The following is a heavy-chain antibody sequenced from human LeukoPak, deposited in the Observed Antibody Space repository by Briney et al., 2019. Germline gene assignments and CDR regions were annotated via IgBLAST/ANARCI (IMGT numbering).Heavy chain of an antibody. D-gene: IGHD4-17*01. CDR3: AKGRLRSFPYYFDY. Sequence: GGSLRVSCAASGFTFNSYAMRWVRQAPGKGLEWVSAISGSGGSTYYADSVKGRFTISRDNSKNTLCLQMNSLRAEYTAVYYCAKGRLRSFPYYFDYWGQGTLVTVSS. J-gene: IGHJ4*02. CDR1: GFTFNSYA. CDR2: ISGSGGST. V-gene: IGHV3-23*01.